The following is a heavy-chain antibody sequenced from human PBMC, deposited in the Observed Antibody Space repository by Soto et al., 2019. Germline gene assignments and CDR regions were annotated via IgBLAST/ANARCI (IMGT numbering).Heavy chain of an antibody. V-gene: IGHV3-7*01. CDR3: ARDYYDSSGYYWCYFDL. CDR2: IKQDGSEH. D-gene: IGHD3-22*01. CDR1: GFTFSSYW. Sequence: PGGSLRLSCEASGFTFSSYWMSWVRQAPGKGLEWVANIKQDGSEHYYADSVKGRFTISRDNSKNTLYLQMNSLRAEDTAVYYCARDYYDSSGYYWCYFDLWGRGTLVTVSS. J-gene: IGHJ2*01.